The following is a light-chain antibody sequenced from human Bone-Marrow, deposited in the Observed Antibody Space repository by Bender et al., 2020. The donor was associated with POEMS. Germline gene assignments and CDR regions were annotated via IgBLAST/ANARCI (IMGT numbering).Light chain of an antibody. CDR2: DNN. CDR1: FSNIGTNY. Sequence: QSVLTQPPSVSAAPGQRVTISCSGSFSNIGTNYVSWYQLLPGTAPKLLIYDNNLRPSGIPDRFSGSKSGTSATLAITGLQTGDEADYYCGTWDTSLSAGVFGGGTKVTVL. CDR3: GTWDTSLSAGV. J-gene: IGLJ2*01. V-gene: IGLV1-51*01.